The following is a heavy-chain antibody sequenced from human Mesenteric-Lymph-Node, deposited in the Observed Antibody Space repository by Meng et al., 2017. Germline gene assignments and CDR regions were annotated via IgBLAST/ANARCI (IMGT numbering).Heavy chain of an antibody. CDR1: GYTFTSYY. Sequence: ASVKVSCKASGYTFTSYYMHWVRQAPGQGLEWMGRINPNSGGTNYAQKFQGRVTMTRDTSISTAYMELSRLRSDDTAVYYCARLGYCSGGSCYDAFDIWGQGTMVTVSS. J-gene: IGHJ3*02. V-gene: IGHV1-2*06. D-gene: IGHD2-15*01. CDR2: INPNSGGT. CDR3: ARLGYCSGGSCYDAFDI.